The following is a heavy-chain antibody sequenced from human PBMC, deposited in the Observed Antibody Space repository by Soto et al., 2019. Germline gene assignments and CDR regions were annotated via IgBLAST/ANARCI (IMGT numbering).Heavy chain of an antibody. V-gene: IGHV1-69*02. CDR2: IIPILGIA. CDR1: GGTFSSYT. Sequence: SVKVSCKASGGTFSSYTISWVRQAPGQGLEWMGRIIPILGIANYAQKFQGRVTITADKSTSTAYMELSSLRSEDTAMYYCARSPTSISNPYYSDYWGQGTLVTVSS. CDR3: ARSPTSISNPYYSDY. J-gene: IGHJ4*02.